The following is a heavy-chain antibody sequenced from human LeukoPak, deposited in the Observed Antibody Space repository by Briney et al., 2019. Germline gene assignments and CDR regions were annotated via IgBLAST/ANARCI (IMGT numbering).Heavy chain of an antibody. CDR1: GFTFSSYE. D-gene: IGHD6-13*01. J-gene: IGHJ4*02. CDR3: ARNIAATGTDY. CDR2: ISSSGSTI. V-gene: IGHV3-48*03. Sequence: GGSLRLSCAASGFTFSSYEMNWVRQAPGKGLEWVSYISSSGSTIYYADSVKGRFTISRDNAKNSVYLQMNSLRAEDTAVYYCARNIAATGTDYWGQGTLVTVSS.